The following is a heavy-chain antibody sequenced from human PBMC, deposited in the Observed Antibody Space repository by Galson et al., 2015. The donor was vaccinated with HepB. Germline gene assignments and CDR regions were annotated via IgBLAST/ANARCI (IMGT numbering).Heavy chain of an antibody. CDR3: ATTTRTGSSLEAFDI. CDR2: VDDTGTT. J-gene: IGHJ3*02. D-gene: IGHD3-9*01. V-gene: IGHV4-59*02. CDR1: GDSVTGYY. Sequence: ETLSLTCTVSGDSVTGYYWGWIRQPPGKGLDWIGSVDDTGTTIYNPSLRTRVTVSVDTSKNQFSLNLNSVTAADTALYFCATTTRTGSSLEAFDIWGQGTMVTVSS.